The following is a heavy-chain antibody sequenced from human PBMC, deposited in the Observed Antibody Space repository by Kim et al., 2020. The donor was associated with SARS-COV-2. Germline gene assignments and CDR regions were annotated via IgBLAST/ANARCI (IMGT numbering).Heavy chain of an antibody. CDR1: GGTFSSYA. D-gene: IGHD5-18*01. Sequence: SVKVSCKASGGTFSSYAISWVRQAPGQGLEWMGGIIPIFGTANYAQKFQGRVTITADESTSTAYMELSSLRSEDTAVYYCASGRAMGRGAYYYYGMDVWGQGTTVTVSS. J-gene: IGHJ6*02. V-gene: IGHV1-69*13. CDR3: ASGRAMGRGAYYYYGMDV. CDR2: IIPIFGTA.